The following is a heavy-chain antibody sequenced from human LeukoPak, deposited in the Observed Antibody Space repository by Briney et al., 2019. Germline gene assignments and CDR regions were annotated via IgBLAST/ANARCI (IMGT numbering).Heavy chain of an antibody. D-gene: IGHD3-16*01. CDR1: GFSISDYY. Sequence: PGGSLRLSCDASGFSISDYYMSWIRQSPGKGLEWISYITSGGASTNYADSVKGRFTIPRDKAKNSVALQLNSLRAEDTAVYYCTRQRRGTYYAFDSWGQGTLVTVSS. CDR3: TRQRRGTYYAFDS. CDR2: ITSGGAST. V-gene: IGHV3-11*01. J-gene: IGHJ4*02.